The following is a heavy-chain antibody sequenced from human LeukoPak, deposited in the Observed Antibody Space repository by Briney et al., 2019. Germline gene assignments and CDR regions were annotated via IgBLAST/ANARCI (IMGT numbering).Heavy chain of an antibody. V-gene: IGHV4-39*07. J-gene: IGHJ4*02. CDR2: IYYSGST. Sequence: KSSETLSLTCTVSGGSISSRSYHWGWIRQPPGKGLEWIGSIYYSGSTYYNPSLKSRVTISGDTSKNQFSLKLSSVTAADTAVYYCARVAYSASWSLNWGQGTLVTVSS. CDR3: ARVAYSASWSLN. D-gene: IGHD6-13*01. CDR1: GGSISSRSYH.